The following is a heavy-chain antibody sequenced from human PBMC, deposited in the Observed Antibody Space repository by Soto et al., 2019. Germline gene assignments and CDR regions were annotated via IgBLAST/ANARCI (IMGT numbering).Heavy chain of an antibody. CDR2: ISGSGGST. Sequence: GGSLRLSCAASGFTFSSYAMSWVRQAPGKGLEWVSAISGSGGSTYYADSVKGRFTISRDNSKNTLYLQMNSLRAEDTAVYYCAKAYSSSSFVSYYMDVWGKGTTVTVSS. CDR3: AKAYSSSSFVSYYMDV. J-gene: IGHJ6*03. D-gene: IGHD6-6*01. V-gene: IGHV3-23*01. CDR1: GFTFSSYA.